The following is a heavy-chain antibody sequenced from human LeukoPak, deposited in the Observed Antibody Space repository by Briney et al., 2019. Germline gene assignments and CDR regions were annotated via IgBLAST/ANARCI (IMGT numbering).Heavy chain of an antibody. D-gene: IGHD1-14*01. J-gene: IGHJ6*02. CDR3: AKCGKPVEYYYYGMDV. CDR1: GFTFSSYA. V-gene: IGHV3-23*01. Sequence: GGSLRLSCAASGFTFSSYAMSWVRQAPGKGLEWVSAISGGGGSTYYADSVKGRFTISRDNSKNTLYLQMNSLRAEDTAVYYCAKCGKPVEYYYYGMDVWGQGTTVTVSS. CDR2: ISGGGGST.